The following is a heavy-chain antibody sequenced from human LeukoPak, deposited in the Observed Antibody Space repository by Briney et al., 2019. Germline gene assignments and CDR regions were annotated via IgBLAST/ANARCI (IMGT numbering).Heavy chain of an antibody. CDR2: IYSGGST. J-gene: IGHJ4*02. V-gene: IGHV3-53*01. Sequence: GGSLRLSCAASGFTVISNYMSWVRQAPGKGLEWVSVIYSGGSTYYADSVKGRFTISRDNSKNTLYLQMNSLRAEDTAVYYCARGGGDSGSYIPFDYWGRGTQVAVSS. CDR1: GFTVISNY. CDR3: ARGGGDSGSYIPFDY. D-gene: IGHD1-26*01.